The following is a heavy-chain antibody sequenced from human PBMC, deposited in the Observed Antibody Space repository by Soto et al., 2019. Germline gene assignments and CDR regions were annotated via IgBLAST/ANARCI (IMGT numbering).Heavy chain of an antibody. CDR2: IYWDDEK. D-gene: IGHD3-9*01. CDR3: VLEPYYDILTGYFFSDLPPAEIDV. Sequence: ESGPTLVNPTQTLTLTCTFSGFSLSSSGLGVGWIRQPPGKALEWLALIYWDDEKRYSPSLKSRLTITKDTSKNQVVLTMTNMDPVDTATYYCVLEPYYDILTGYFFSDLPPAEIDVWGQGTTVTVSS. V-gene: IGHV2-5*02. CDR1: GFSLSSSGLG. J-gene: IGHJ6*02.